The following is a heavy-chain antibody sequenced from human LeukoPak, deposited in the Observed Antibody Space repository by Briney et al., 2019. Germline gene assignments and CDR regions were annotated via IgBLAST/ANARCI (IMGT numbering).Heavy chain of an antibody. J-gene: IGHJ4*02. Sequence: GGSLRLSCAASGFTFSSYGMHWVRQAPGKGLEWVAMISYDGSNKYYEDSVKGRFTISRDNSKNTLFLQMNSLRAEDTAVYYYFDYWGQGTLVTVSS. CDR1: GFTFSSYG. CDR2: ISYDGSNK. CDR3: FDY. V-gene: IGHV3-30*03.